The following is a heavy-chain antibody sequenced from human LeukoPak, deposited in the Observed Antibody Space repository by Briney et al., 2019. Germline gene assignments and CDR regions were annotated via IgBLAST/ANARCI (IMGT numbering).Heavy chain of an antibody. CDR1: GYTFTNYH. Sequence: ASVKVSCKASGYTFTNYHINWVRQATGQGLEWMGWTNPNNGDSGYAQKFQGRVTITRDTSISTSYMELRSLTSDDTAVYFCARTTSFTASGYDYWGQGTLVTVSS. V-gene: IGHV1-8*03. J-gene: IGHJ4*02. CDR3: ARTTSFTASGYDY. CDR2: TNPNNGDS. D-gene: IGHD6-25*01.